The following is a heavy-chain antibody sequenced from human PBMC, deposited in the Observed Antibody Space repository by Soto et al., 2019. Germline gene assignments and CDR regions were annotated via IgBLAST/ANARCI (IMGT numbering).Heavy chain of an antibody. V-gene: IGHV3-23*01. J-gene: IGHJ5*02. D-gene: IGHD3-10*01. CDR2: ISGGGGVST. CDR3: AKDAISMVRGVNNWFDP. CDR1: GFTFSSYA. Sequence: EVQLLESGGGLVQPGGSLTLPCAASGFTFSSYAMTWVRQAPGKGLEWVSGISGGGGVSTYYADSVKGRFTISRDNSMNTLYLQMNRLRAEDTAVYYCAKDAISMVRGVNNWFDPWGQGTLVTVSS.